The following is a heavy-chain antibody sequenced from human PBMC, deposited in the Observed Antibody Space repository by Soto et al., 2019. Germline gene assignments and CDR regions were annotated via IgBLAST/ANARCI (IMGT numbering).Heavy chain of an antibody. CDR3: ARDPCRAWETTEKGLDL. CDR1: EYSFTGYY. V-gene: IGHV1-2*02. Sequence: ASVKVSCKASEYSFTGYYMHWVRQAPGQGLEWVGWINPISGGIHYAQKFQGRVTVTRDTSTGTAYMDLRSLRSDDTAMYYCARDPCRAWETTEKGLDLWGQGTMVTVSS. CDR2: INPISGGI. D-gene: IGHD1-7*01. J-gene: IGHJ3*01.